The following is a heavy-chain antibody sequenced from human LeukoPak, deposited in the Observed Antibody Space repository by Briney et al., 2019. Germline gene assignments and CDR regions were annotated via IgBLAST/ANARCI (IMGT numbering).Heavy chain of an antibody. Sequence: KPGGSLRLSCAASGFTFSNYAMHWVRQAPGKGLEWVSYISISGSTIYYADSVKGRFTISRDNAKNSLYLQMNSLRAEDTAVYYGARGLTWYNWNWFDPWGQGTLVTVSS. CDR2: ISISGSTI. CDR1: GFTFSNYA. CDR3: ARGLTWYNWNWFDP. V-gene: IGHV3-11*01. J-gene: IGHJ5*02. D-gene: IGHD1-1*01.